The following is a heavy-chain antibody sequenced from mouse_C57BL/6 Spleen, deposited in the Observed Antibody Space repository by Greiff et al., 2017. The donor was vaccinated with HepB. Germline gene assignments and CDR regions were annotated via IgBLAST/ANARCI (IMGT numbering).Heavy chain of an antibody. Sequence: EVNLVESGGGLVKPGGSLKLSCAASGFTFSDYGMHWVRQAPEKGLEWVAYISSGSSTIYYADTVKGRFTISRDNAKNTLFLQMTSLRSEDTAMYYCARSLYGSSPAWFAYWGQGTLVTVSA. J-gene: IGHJ3*01. V-gene: IGHV5-17*01. D-gene: IGHD1-1*01. CDR1: GFTFSDYG. CDR2: ISSGSSTI. CDR3: ARSLYGSSPAWFAY.